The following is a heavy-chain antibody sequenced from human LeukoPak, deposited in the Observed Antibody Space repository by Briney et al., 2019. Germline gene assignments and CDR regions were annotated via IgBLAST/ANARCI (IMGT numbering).Heavy chain of an antibody. D-gene: IGHD2-15*01. CDR2: IYSGGST. CDR1: GFTVSSNY. Sequence: GGSLRLSCAASGFTVSSNYMSWVRQAPGKGLEWVSVIYSGGSTYYADSVKGRFTISRHNSKNTLYLQMNSLRAEDTAVYYCARDRDCSGGSCYGSWGQGTLVTVSS. V-gene: IGHV3-53*04. J-gene: IGHJ5*02. CDR3: ARDRDCSGGSCYGS.